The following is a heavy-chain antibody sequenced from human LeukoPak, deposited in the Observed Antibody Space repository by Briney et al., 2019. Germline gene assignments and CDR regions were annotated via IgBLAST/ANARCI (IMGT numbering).Heavy chain of an antibody. J-gene: IGHJ3*02. CDR3: TTDLTIPHAFDI. CDR2: IKSKTDGGTT. V-gene: IGHV3-15*01. Sequence: NTGGSLRLSCAASGFSFSGSGMSWVRQAPGKGLEWVGRIKSKTDGGTTDYAAPVKGRFIISRDDSKNTLYLQMNSLRTEDTAVYYCTTDLTIPHAFDIWGQGTMVTVSS. D-gene: IGHD3-3*01. CDR1: GFSFSGSG.